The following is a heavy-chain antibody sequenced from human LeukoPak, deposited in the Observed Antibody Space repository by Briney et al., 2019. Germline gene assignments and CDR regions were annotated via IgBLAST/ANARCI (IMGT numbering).Heavy chain of an antibody. V-gene: IGHV3-7*01. J-gene: IGHJ4*02. Sequence: PGGSLRLSCAASGFTFSSYWMSWVRQAPGKGLDWVANIKQDGSEKYYVDSVKGRFTISRDNAKNSLYLQMNSLRAEDTAVYYCARGRYCSSTSCHYFDYWGQGTLVTVSS. CDR3: ARGRYCSSTSCHYFDY. CDR2: IKQDGSEK. D-gene: IGHD2-2*01. CDR1: GFTFSSYW.